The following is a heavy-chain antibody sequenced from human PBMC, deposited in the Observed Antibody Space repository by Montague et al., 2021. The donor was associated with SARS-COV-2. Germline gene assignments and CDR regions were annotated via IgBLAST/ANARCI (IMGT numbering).Heavy chain of an antibody. J-gene: IGHJ4*02. CDR1: GGSISRYY. V-gene: IGHV4-59*08. Sequence: SETLSLTCAVSGGSISRYYWSWIRQPPGKGLEWIGYIHFSGSTNYNPSLKSRVAISLDSSKNQFSLKLSSVTAADTAVYYCSRPPPGTKPVDYWGQGTLVTVSS. CDR3: SRPPPGTKPVDY. CDR2: IHFSGST. D-gene: IGHD6-13*01.